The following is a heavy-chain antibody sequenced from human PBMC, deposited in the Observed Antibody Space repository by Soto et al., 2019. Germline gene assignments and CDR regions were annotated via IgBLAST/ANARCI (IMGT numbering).Heavy chain of an antibody. D-gene: IGHD1-26*01. J-gene: IGHJ5*02. V-gene: IGHV4-59*01. CDR2: IYYSGST. CDR1: GGSIISYY. CDR3: ARNIVGATGDWFDP. Sequence: PXGTLSLTCTVSGGSIISYYWSWIRQPPGKGLEWIGYIYYSGSTNYNPSLKSRVTISVDTSKNQFSLKLSSVTAADTAVYYCARNIVGATGDWFDPWGQGTLVTVSS.